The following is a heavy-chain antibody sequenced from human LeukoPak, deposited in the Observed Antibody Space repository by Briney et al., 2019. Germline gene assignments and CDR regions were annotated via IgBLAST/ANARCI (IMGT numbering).Heavy chain of an antibody. CDR2: INPSGGST. CDR3: ARARRAHYDFWSGPVGFDY. D-gene: IGHD3-3*01. CDR1: GYTFTSYY. J-gene: IGHJ4*02. V-gene: IGHV1-46*01. Sequence: ASVKVSCKASGYTFTSYYMHWVRQAPGQGLEWMGIINPSGGSTSYAQKFQGRVTMTRDMSTSTVYMELSSLRSEDTAVYYCARARRAHYDFWSGPVGFDYWGQGTLVTVSS.